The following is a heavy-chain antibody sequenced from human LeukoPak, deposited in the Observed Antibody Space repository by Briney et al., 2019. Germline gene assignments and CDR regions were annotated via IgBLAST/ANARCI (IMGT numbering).Heavy chain of an antibody. J-gene: IGHJ4*02. D-gene: IGHD6-6*01. CDR3: ARELDFFDSSSPRLYYFDY. Sequence: GGSLRLSCAASGFTFDDYGMSWVRQAPGKGLEWVSGINWNGGSTGYADSVKGRFTISRDNAKNSLYLQMNSLRAEDTALYYCARELDFFDSSSPRLYYFDYWGQGTLVTVSS. CDR1: GFTFDDYG. V-gene: IGHV3-20*04. CDR2: INWNGGST.